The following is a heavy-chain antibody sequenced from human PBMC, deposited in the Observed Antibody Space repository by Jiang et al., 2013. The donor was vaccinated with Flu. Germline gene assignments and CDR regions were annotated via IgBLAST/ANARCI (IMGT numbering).Heavy chain of an antibody. CDR1: GFIFDNAW. Sequence: VQLLESGGGFVKPGGSLRLSCEASGFIFDNAWMHWVRQAPGKGLEWVGRIKTKIDGGTADYAAPVKGRFTVSRDDSKSTLYLEMNSLKTEDTAVYYCTTNYGDYFWSSFDFWAREPWSPFL. J-gene: IGHJ4*02. CDR3: TTNYGDYFWSSFDF. D-gene: IGHD4-17*01. CDR2: IKTKIDGGTA. V-gene: IGHV3-15*07.